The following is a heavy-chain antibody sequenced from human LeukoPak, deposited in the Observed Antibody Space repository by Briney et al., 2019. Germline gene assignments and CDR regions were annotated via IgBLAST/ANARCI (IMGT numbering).Heavy chain of an antibody. V-gene: IGHV1-2*02. Sequence: ASVKVSCKASGYTFTGYYMHWVRQAPGQGLEWMGWINPKSGGRNYAQKIQGRLTMTRDTSINTAYMELSRLRYDDTAVYYCARGLSLVYSGSAYLDYWGQGTLVTVSS. CDR2: INPKSGGR. CDR3: ARGLSLVYSGSAYLDY. D-gene: IGHD3-10*01. CDR1: GYTFTGYY. J-gene: IGHJ4*02.